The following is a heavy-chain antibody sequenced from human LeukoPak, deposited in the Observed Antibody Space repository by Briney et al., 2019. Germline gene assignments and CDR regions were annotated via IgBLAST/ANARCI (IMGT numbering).Heavy chain of an antibody. Sequence: SVKVSCTASGGTFSSYAISWVRQAPGQGLEWMGGIIPIFGTANYAQKFQGRVTITADKSTSTAYMELSSLRSEDTAVYYCARDYYGSGSTLYYYYGMDVWGKGTTVTVSS. CDR2: IIPIFGTA. CDR3: ARDYYGSGSTLYYYYGMDV. CDR1: GGTFSSYA. D-gene: IGHD3-10*01. V-gene: IGHV1-69*06. J-gene: IGHJ6*04.